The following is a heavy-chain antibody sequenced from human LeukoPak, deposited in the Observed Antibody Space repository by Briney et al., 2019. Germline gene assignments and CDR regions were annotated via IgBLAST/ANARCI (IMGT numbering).Heavy chain of an antibody. D-gene: IGHD5-24*01. V-gene: IGHV3-21*01. J-gene: IGHJ4*02. CDR1: GFTFSTYS. Sequence: PGGSLRLSCAASGFTFSTYSMNWVRQTPGKGLEWVSSITSSSTYVFYADSVKRRFTISRDNAKNSLYLQMNSLRAEDTAVYYCAREGRDGYNPDYWGQGTLVTVSS. CDR3: AREGRDGYNPDY. CDR2: ITSSSTYV.